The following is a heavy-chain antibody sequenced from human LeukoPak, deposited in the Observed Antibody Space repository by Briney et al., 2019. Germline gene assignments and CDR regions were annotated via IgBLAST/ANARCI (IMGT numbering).Heavy chain of an antibody. V-gene: IGHV4-59*01. Sequence: SEALSLTCTVSGGSISSYYWSWIRQPPGKGLEWIGYIYYSGSTNYNPSLKSRVTISVDTSKNQFSLKLSSVTAADTAVYYCARGAISYLDYWGQGTLVTVSS. CDR1: GGSISSYY. J-gene: IGHJ4*02. CDR3: ARGAISYLDY. CDR2: IYYSGST. D-gene: IGHD2/OR15-2a*01.